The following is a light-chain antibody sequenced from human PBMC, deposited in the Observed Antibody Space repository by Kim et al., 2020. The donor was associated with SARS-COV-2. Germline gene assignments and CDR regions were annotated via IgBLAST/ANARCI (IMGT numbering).Light chain of an antibody. J-gene: IGKJ1*01. CDR3: QQYDTLPRT. Sequence: SPGERATPSCRATQSVSANYLAWYQHKRGQAPRLVIYGASTRATGIPDRFTGSGSGTDFTLTISRLEPEDFAVYYCQQYDTLPRTFGQGTKVDIK. V-gene: IGKV3-20*01. CDR2: GAS. CDR1: QSVSANY.